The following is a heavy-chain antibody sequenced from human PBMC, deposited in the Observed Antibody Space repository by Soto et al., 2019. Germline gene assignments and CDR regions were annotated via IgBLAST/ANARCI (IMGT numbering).Heavy chain of an antibody. J-gene: IGHJ3*02. CDR3: AKDRGDNAGYPAFDI. V-gene: IGHV3-23*01. D-gene: IGHD3-9*01. CDR2: IRGSGGAT. Sequence: EVQLLESGGGLAQPGGSLRLSCAASGFTLSSYDMGWVRQAPGRGLEWISLIRGSGGATFHADSVEGRLTISRDISKNTLYLQMNSLRAEDSAVYYCAKDRGDNAGYPAFDIWGQGTMVTVSS. CDR1: GFTLSSYD.